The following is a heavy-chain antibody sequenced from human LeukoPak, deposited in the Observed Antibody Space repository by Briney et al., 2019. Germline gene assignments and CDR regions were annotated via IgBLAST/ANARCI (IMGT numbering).Heavy chain of an antibody. CDR2: IYSGGNT. Sequence: GGSLRLSCAASGFNVSNKYMRWVRQAPGKGLEWVSLIYSGGNTHYANSVKGRFTISRDNSKNTLYLQMNNLRAEDTAVYYCARDGAAAVPRWGQGTLVTVSS. V-gene: IGHV3-53*01. CDR3: ARDGAAAVPR. D-gene: IGHD6-13*01. J-gene: IGHJ4*02. CDR1: GFNVSNKY.